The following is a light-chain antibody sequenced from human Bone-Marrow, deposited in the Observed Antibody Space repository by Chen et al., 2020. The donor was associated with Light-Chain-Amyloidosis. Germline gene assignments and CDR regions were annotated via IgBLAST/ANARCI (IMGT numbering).Light chain of an antibody. CDR3: QSYQGSSQGV. CDR2: EDD. CDR1: SGSIATNY. V-gene: IGLV6-57*01. Sequence: FMLTQPHSVSESPGKTVIISCTRSSGSIATNYVQWYQQRPGSSPTTVIYEDDQRPSGVPDRFSGSIDRSSNSASLTISGLKTEDVADYYCQSYQGSSQGVFGGGTKLTVL. J-gene: IGLJ3*02.